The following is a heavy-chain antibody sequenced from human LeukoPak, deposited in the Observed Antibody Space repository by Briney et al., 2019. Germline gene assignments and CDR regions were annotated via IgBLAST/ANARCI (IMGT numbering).Heavy chain of an antibody. V-gene: IGHV1-69*01. J-gene: IGHJ5*02. CDR1: GGTFSNYA. CDR2: IIPIFDTA. CDR3: ARDQSGKWELLTGWWFDP. D-gene: IGHD1-26*01. Sequence: SVKVSCKASGGTFSNYAISWVRQAPGQGLEWMGGIIPIFDTADYAQKFQGRLTITADESTSTAYMELSSLRAEDTAVYYCARDQSGKWELLTGWWFDPWGQGTLVTVSS.